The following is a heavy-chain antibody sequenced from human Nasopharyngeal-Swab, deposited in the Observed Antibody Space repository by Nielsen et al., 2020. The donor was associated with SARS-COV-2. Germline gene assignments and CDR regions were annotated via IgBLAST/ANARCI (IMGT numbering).Heavy chain of an antibody. Sequence: WIRQPPGKGLGWIGEIYHSGSTNYNPSLKSRVTISVDKSKNQFSLKLSSVTAADTAVYYCARDLNDCGGDCGGYDYYYYGMDVWGQGTTVTVSS. J-gene: IGHJ6*02. V-gene: IGHV4-4*02. CDR2: IYHSGST. CDR3: ARDLNDCGGDCGGYDYYYYGMDV. D-gene: IGHD2-21*02.